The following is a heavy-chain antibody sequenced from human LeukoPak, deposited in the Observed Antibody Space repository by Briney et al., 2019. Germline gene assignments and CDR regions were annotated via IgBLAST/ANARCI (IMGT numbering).Heavy chain of an antibody. D-gene: IGHD3-22*01. Sequence: GGSPRLSCAASGLTVSSDYMSWVRQAPGQGLDWVAVIYSGGSTYYAGSVKGRFIISRDNSRNTLDLQMNSLRAEDTAVYYCARVTLRNHDRSGYSWTIDYWGQGILVTVSS. CDR2: IYSGGST. V-gene: IGHV3-53*05. CDR1: GLTVSSDY. J-gene: IGHJ4*02. CDR3: ARVTLRNHDRSGYSWTIDY.